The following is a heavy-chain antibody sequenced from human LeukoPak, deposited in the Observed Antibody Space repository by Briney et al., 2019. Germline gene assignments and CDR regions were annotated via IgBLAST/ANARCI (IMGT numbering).Heavy chain of an antibody. CDR3: ARGVYGGNLPDAFDI. V-gene: IGHV4-34*01. D-gene: IGHD4-23*01. CDR1: GGSFSGYY. J-gene: IGHJ3*02. Sequence: SETLSLTCAVYGGSFSGYYWSWIRQPPGKGLEWIGEINHSGSTNYNPSLKSRVTISVDTSKNQFSLKLSSVTAADTAVYYCARGVYGGNLPDAFDIWGQGTMVTVSS. CDR2: INHSGST.